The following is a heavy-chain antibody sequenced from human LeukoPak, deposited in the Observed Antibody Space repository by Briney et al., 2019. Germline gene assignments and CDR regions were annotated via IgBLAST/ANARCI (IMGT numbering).Heavy chain of an antibody. Sequence: PGGSLRLSCAASGFTFSNAWMSWVRQAPGKGREWVGRIKSKTDGGTTDYAAPVKGRFTISRDNSKNTLYLQMNSLRAEDTAVYYCARESGGFGEFDLGTFDPWGQGTLVTVSS. CDR3: ARESGGFGEFDLGTFDP. CDR1: GFTFSNAW. J-gene: IGHJ5*02. V-gene: IGHV3-15*01. CDR2: IKSKTDGGTT. D-gene: IGHD3-10*01.